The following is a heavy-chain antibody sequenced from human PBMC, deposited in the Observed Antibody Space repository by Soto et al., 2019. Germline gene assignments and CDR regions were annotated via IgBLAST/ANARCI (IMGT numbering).Heavy chain of an antibody. V-gene: IGHV3-53*01. CDR1: GLAVSSNF. CDR2: IYNDGST. J-gene: IGHJ4*02. Sequence: GGSLRLSCAASGLAVSSNFMSWVRQGPGKGLEWVSIIYNDGSTYYVDSVKGRFTISRDNSKNTLYLQMNGLRAEDTAVYYCARGDGYNYYFDYWGQGTLVAVSS. CDR3: ARGDGYNYYFDY. D-gene: IGHD5-12*01.